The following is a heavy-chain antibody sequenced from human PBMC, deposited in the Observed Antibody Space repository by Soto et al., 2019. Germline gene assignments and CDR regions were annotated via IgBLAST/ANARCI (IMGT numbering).Heavy chain of an antibody. J-gene: IGHJ5*02. CDR3: ARDPGSGSYYGWFDP. CDR2: IYYSGST. V-gene: IGHV4-59*01. D-gene: IGHD3-10*01. Sequence: QVQLQESGPGLVKPSETPSLTCTVSGGSISRYYWNWIRQPPGKGLEWIGYIYYSGSTNYNPSLKSRVTLSVDTSKNQFSLKLSSVTAADTAVYYCARDPGSGSYYGWFDPWGQGTLVTVSS. CDR1: GGSISRYY.